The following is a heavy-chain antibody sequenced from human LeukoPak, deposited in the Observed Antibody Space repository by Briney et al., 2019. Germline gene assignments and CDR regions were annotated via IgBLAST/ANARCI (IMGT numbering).Heavy chain of an antibody. D-gene: IGHD6-19*01. CDR2: ISGSGGST. CDR3: AKDPWSSGWYGEPGYY. V-gene: IGHV3-23*01. J-gene: IGHJ4*02. Sequence: GGSLRLSCAASGFTFSSYAMSWVRQAPGKGLEWVSAISGSGGSTYYADSVKGRFTIPRDNSKNTLYLQMNSLRAEDTAVYYCAKDPWSSGWYGEPGYYWGQGTLVTVSS. CDR1: GFTFSSYA.